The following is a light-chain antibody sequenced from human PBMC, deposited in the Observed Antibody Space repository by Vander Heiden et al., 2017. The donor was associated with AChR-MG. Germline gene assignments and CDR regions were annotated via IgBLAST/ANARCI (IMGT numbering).Light chain of an antibody. CDR1: QGVTSSY. J-gene: IGKJ1*01. Sequence: IVLTQSPGTLTLSPGERGTLPRTASQGVTSSYLAWYQQKPGQAPRLLIYGASSRATGIPDRFSGSGSGTDFTLTISRLETEDFAVYYCQQYGSSPPWTFGQGTKVEIK. CDR3: QQYGSSPPWT. V-gene: IGKV3-20*01. CDR2: GAS.